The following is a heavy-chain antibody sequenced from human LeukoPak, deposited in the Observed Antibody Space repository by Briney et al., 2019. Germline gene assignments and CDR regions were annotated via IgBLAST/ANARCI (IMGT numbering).Heavy chain of an antibody. D-gene: IGHD6-13*01. V-gene: IGHV3-73*01. CDR3: TRRLAAAGYYYYMDV. CDR2: IRSKANSYAT. J-gene: IGHJ6*03. CDR1: GFTFSGSA. Sequence: GGSLRLSCAASGFTFSGSAMHWVRQASGKGLEWVGRIRSKANSYATAYAASVKGRFTISRDDSKNTAYLQMNSLKTEDTAVYYCTRRLAAAGYYYYMDVWGKGTTVTVSS.